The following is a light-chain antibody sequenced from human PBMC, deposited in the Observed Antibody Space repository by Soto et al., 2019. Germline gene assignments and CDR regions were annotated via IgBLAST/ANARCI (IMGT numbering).Light chain of an antibody. CDR1: QSVSSN. Sequence: EIVMTQSPATLSVSPGERATLSCRASQSVSSNLAWYQQKPGQAPRLLIYGASTRATGFPARFSGSGSGTEFNLTISSLQSEDFSVYYCQQYNNWPWTFGQGTKVEIK. V-gene: IGKV3-15*01. CDR3: QQYNNWPWT. J-gene: IGKJ1*01. CDR2: GAS.